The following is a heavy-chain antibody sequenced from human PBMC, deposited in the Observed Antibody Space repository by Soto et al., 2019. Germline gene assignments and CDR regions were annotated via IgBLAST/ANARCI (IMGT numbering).Heavy chain of an antibody. V-gene: IGHV4-34*01. Sequence: SETLSLTCAVYGGSFIGYSWSWIRQPPGKGLEWIGEINHSGSTNYNPSLKSRVAISVDTSKNQFSLKLSSVTAADTAIYYCARFPVAGFDYWGQGTLVTVSS. J-gene: IGHJ4*02. CDR3: ARFPVAGFDY. D-gene: IGHD6-19*01. CDR2: INHSGST. CDR1: GGSFIGYS.